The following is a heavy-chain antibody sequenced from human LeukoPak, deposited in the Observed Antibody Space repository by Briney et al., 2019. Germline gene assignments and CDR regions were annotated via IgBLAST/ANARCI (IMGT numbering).Heavy chain of an antibody. J-gene: IGHJ4*02. CDR3: VRDDGYSPYEY. Sequence: GGSLRLSCAASGFTVSSKYMSWVRQAPGKGLEWVSVIFIDDNTSYADSVRGRFTISRDNLKDTLYLQMNSLRVEDTAVYYCVRDDGYSPYEYWGQGTLVTVSS. D-gene: IGHD5-24*01. CDR2: IFIDDNT. CDR1: GFTVSSKY. V-gene: IGHV3-53*01.